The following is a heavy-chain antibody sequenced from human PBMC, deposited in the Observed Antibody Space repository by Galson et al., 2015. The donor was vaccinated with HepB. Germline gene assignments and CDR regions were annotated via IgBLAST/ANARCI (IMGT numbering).Heavy chain of an antibody. Sequence: ETLSLTCTVSGGSISSSYWSWLRQPPGKGPEWIAYISDSGTTDYNPSLRSRVHISIDTSRNQFSLKLSSVTAADTALYYCARLTGYDFYNWFDPWGQGTRVTVSS. CDR2: ISDSGTT. D-gene: IGHD5-12*01. J-gene: IGHJ5*02. CDR3: ARLTGYDFYNWFDP. CDR1: GGSISSSY. V-gene: IGHV4-59*01.